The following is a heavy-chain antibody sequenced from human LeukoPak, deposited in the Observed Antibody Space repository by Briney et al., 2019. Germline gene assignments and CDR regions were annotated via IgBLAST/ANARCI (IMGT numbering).Heavy chain of an antibody. CDR2: ISGSGGST. Sequence: GGSLRLSCAASGFTFSSYAMSWVRQAPGKGREWVSDISGSGGSTYYADPVKGRFTISRDNSKNTLYLQMNSLRAEDTAVYYCAKEYGDPELDYWGQGTLVTVSS. D-gene: IGHD4-17*01. V-gene: IGHV3-23*01. CDR3: AKEYGDPELDY. CDR1: GFTFSSYA. J-gene: IGHJ4*02.